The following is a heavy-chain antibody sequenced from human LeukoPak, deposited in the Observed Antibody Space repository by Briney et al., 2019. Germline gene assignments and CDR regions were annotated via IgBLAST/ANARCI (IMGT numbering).Heavy chain of an antibody. Sequence: PSETLSLTCAVYGGSFSGYYWSWIRQPPGKGLEWVSAISGSGGSTYYADSVKGRFTISRDNSKNTLYLQMNSLRAEDTAVYYCARLGVVTAIPIGAFDIWGQGTMVTVSS. D-gene: IGHD2-21*02. V-gene: IGHV3-23*01. CDR1: GGSFSGYY. CDR2: ISGSGGST. CDR3: ARLGVVTAIPIGAFDI. J-gene: IGHJ3*02.